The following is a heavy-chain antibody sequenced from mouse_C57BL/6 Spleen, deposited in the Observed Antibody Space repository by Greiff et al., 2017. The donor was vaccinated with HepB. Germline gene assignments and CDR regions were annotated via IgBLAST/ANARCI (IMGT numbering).Heavy chain of an antibody. Sequence: QVQLQQPGAELVKPGASVKLSCKASGYTFTSYWMQWVKQRPGQGLEWIGEIDPSDSYTNYNQKFKGKATLTVDTSSSTAYMQLSSLTSEDSAVYYCARGYGSHYYAMDYWGQGTSVTVSS. CDR2: IDPSDSYT. V-gene: IGHV1-50*01. CDR1: GYTFTSYW. D-gene: IGHD1-1*01. CDR3: ARGYGSHYYAMDY. J-gene: IGHJ4*01.